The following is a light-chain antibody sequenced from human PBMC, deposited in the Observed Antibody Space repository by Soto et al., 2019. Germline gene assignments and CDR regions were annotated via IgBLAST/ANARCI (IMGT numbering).Light chain of an antibody. CDR3: LQHNPFPWT. J-gene: IGKJ1*01. V-gene: IGKV1-17*01. CDR1: QDIRSD. CDR2: AAS. Sequence: DIQMTQSPSSLSASVGDRVTITCRASQDIRSDLAWYQQKPGKAPRRLVFAASRLQTGVPSRFRDDGYATDFTLIISSLQSEDFATYYYLQHNPFPWTFGQGTKVEI.